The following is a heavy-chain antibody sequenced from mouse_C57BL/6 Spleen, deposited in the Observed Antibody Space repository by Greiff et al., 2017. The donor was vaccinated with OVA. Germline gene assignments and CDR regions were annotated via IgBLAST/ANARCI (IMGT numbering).Heavy chain of an antibody. V-gene: IGHV1-64*01. Sequence: QVQLQQPGAELVKPGASVKLSCKPSGYTFTSYWMHWVKQRPGQGLEWIGMIHPNSGSTNYNEKFKSKATLTVDKSSSTAYMQLSSLTSEDSAVYYCAREKIYYGPWFAYWGQGTLVTVSA. J-gene: IGHJ3*01. CDR2: IHPNSGST. D-gene: IGHD2-1*01. CDR3: AREKIYYGPWFAY. CDR1: GYTFTSYW.